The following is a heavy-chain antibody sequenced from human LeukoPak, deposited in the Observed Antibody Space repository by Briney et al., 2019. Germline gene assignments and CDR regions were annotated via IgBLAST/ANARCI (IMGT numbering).Heavy chain of an antibody. J-gene: IGHJ4*02. CDR1: GFNFTSYA. CDR2: ISGSARST. CDR3: AKDLTSYDYGDYGGSDY. V-gene: IGHV3-23*01. Sequence: GGSLRLSCAASGFNFTSYAMSWVRQAPGKGLEWVSAISGSARSTFYADSVKGRFTISRDNSKDMVYLHMNGLRAEDTAIYYCAKDLTSYDYGDYGGSDYWGQGTLVTVSS. D-gene: IGHD4-17*01.